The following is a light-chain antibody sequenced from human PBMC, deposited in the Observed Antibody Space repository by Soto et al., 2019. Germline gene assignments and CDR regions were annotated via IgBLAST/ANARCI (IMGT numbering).Light chain of an antibody. J-gene: IGKJ1*01. CDR1: QSISTW. Sequence: DIQMTQSPSTLSASVGDRVTITCRASQSISTWVAWYQQKPGKAPKLLIYKASSLESGVPSRFSGGGSGTEFTLTISSLQPDDFASYYCQQYNTYAFGQGTKVEIK. V-gene: IGKV1-5*03. CDR3: QQYNTYA. CDR2: KAS.